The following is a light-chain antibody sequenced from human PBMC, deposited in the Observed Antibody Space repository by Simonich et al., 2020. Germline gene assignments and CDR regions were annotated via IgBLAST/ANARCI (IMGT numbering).Light chain of an antibody. Sequence: QSALTQPVSVSGSPGQSIPISCTGTSSDVGGYNYVSWYQQHPGKAPKLMIFAVSKRPSGVSNRFSGSKSGNTASRTISGLQAEDEADYYCSSYTSSSTVVFGGGTKLTVL. CDR1: SSDVGGYNY. CDR3: SSYTSSSTVV. CDR2: AVS. V-gene: IGLV2-14*03. J-gene: IGLJ2*01.